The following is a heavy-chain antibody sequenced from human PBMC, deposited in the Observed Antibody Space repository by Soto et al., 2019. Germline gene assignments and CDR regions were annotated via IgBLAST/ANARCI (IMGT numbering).Heavy chain of an antibody. CDR2: TYYRSKWFN. V-gene: IGHV6-1*01. D-gene: IGHD2-21*02. CDR1: GDSVSSNSAA. Sequence: SQTLSLTCAISGDSVSSNSAAWNWIRQSPSRGLEWLGRTYYRSKWFNDYAVSVKSRITINHDTSKNQFSLQLNSVTPEDTAVYYCVRSTARAGTYFDYWGQGALVTVSS. J-gene: IGHJ4*02. CDR3: VRSTARAGTYFDY.